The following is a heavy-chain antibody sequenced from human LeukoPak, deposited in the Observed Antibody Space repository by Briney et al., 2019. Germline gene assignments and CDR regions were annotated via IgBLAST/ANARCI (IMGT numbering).Heavy chain of an antibody. J-gene: IGHJ4*01. CDR2: IGISSGNT. D-gene: IGHD5-12*01. CDR1: GFNFIDYS. CDR3: ARDHRYAFDN. Sequence: GGSLRLSCAASGFNFIDYSMNWIRQAPGKGLEWISYIGISSGNTKYADSVKGRFTISRDKARNSLYLQMNSLRVEDTAMYYCARDHRYAFDNWGHGTLVTVSS. V-gene: IGHV3-11*06.